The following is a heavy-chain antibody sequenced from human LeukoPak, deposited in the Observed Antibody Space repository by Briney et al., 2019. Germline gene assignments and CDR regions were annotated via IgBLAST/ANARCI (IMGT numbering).Heavy chain of an antibody. CDR2: FNWNGGST. CDR3: ARVTVGNYFWDY. V-gene: IGHV3-20*04. J-gene: IGHJ4*02. CDR1: GLTFDDYA. Sequence: GGSLRLSCAASGLTFDDYAMSWVRQAPGKGLEWVSGFNWNGGSTHYADSVTGRFSISRDNAKNTLYLEMNSLRVEDTAVYYCARVTVGNYFWDYWGQGTLVTVSS. D-gene: IGHD1-26*01.